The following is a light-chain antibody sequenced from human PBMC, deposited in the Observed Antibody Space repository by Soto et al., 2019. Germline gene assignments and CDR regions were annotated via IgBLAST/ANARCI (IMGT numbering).Light chain of an antibody. CDR1: SNIGAAYD. CDR2: GNS. J-gene: IGLJ3*02. CDR3: QSYDRNLRGWV. V-gene: IGLV1-40*01. Sequence: QSVLAQPPSVSGARGQRVTISCSNIGAAYDVHWYQQLPGTAPKLLIFGNSRRPSGVPDRFSGAKSGTSASLAITGLQAEDEADYYCQSYDRNLRGWVFGGGTQLTVL.